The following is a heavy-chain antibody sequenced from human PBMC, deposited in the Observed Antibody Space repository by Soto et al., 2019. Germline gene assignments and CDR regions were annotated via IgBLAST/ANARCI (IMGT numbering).Heavy chain of an antibody. Sequence: QVTLKESGPVLVKPTETLTLTCTVSGFSLTTGRMGVSWIRQSPGKALEWLAHIFSDNERSYSTSLQGRLTISKVSSGSQVVLSMTNMDPVDSGTYDFVRVNADSYQFYYGMDVWGQGTTVTVSS. V-gene: IGHV2-26*01. J-gene: IGHJ6*02. D-gene: IGHD4-17*01. CDR2: IFSDNER. CDR3: VRVNADSYQFYYGMDV. CDR1: GFSLTTGRMG.